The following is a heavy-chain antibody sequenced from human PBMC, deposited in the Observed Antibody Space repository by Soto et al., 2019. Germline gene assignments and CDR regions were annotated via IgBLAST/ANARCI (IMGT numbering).Heavy chain of an antibody. CDR3: ARSIMDYQWELQIKWFDP. D-gene: IGHD1-26*01. J-gene: IGHJ5*02. CDR1: GFTFSSYS. CDR2: ISSSSSYI. Sequence: GGSLRLSCAASGFTFSSYSMNWVRQAPGKGLEWVSSISSSSSYIYYADSVKGRFTISRDNAKNSLYLQMNSLRAEDTAVYYCARSIMDYQWELQIKWFDPWGQGTLVTVSS. V-gene: IGHV3-21*01.